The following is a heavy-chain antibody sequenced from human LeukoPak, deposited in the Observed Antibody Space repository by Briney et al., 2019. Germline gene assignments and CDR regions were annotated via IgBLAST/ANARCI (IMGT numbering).Heavy chain of an antibody. J-gene: IGHJ4*02. D-gene: IGHD2-8*02. CDR1: GFIFSNYA. CDR2: ISSDGSKT. CDR3: ARDRESGAWYTPGYFDF. Sequence: GRSPRLSCAASGFIFSNYAMHWVRQAPGKGLEWVALISSDGSKTYHADSVKGRFSISRDNSKNTLYLQMNSLRPEDTAVYYCARDRESGAWYTPGYFDFWGQGTLVTVSS. V-gene: IGHV3-30*01.